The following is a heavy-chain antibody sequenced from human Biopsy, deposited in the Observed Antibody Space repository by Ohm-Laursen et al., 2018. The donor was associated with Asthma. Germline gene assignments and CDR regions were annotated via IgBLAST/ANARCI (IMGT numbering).Heavy chain of an antibody. J-gene: IGHJ3*02. CDR3: ARSMIVADGSDAFDI. V-gene: IGHV1-46*01. CDR1: GYTSSSYQ. Sequence: GASVKVSCKASGYTSSSYQMHWVRQAPGQGLEWLGMIKHISEYAQKFQGRVTMTRDTSMSTVYMELSSLRSEDTAVYYCARSMIVADGSDAFDIWGQGTMVTVSS. D-gene: IGHD3-22*01. CDR2: IKHISE.